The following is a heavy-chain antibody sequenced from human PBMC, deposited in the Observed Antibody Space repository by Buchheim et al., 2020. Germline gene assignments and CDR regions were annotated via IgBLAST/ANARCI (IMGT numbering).Heavy chain of an antibody. V-gene: IGHV4-59*01. D-gene: IGHD3-3*01. CDR3: ASYDFWSGRYFDY. Sequence: QVQLQESGPGLVKPSETLSLTCTVSGASISVYYWSWIRQPPGKGLECIGYIYYSGSTNYNPSLKSRVTISVDTSKNQFSPKLSSVTAADTAVYYCASYDFWSGRYFDYWGQGTL. CDR1: GASISVYY. J-gene: IGHJ4*02. CDR2: IYYSGST.